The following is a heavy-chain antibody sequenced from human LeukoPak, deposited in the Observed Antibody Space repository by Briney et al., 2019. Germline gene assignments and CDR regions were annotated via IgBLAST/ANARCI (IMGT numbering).Heavy chain of an antibody. CDR2: IYYSGST. CDR1: GGSISSYY. V-gene: IGHV4-59*08. D-gene: IGHD3-22*01. CDR3: ARRKSQDSSGYSLYYYGMDV. J-gene: IGHJ6*02. Sequence: SETLSLTCTVSGGSISSYYWSWIRQPPGKGLEWIGYIYYSGSTNYNPSLKSRVTISVDTSKNQFSLKLSSVTAADTAVYYCARRKSQDSSGYSLYYYGMDVWGQGTTVTVSS.